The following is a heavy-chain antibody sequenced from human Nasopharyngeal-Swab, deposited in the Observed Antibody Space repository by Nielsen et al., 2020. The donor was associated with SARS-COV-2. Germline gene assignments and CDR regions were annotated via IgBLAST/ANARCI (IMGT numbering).Heavy chain of an antibody. CDR3: AGAYGSGSYFAFDL. D-gene: IGHD3-10*01. Sequence: GGSLRLSSAASGFTFGTYSMNWVRQAPGKGLEWVSSISSSSTYIYYADSVKGRFTISRDNAKNSLYLQMNSLRAEDTAVYYCAGAYGSGSYFAFDLWGQGTMVTVSS. CDR1: GFTFGTYS. J-gene: IGHJ3*01. V-gene: IGHV3-21*01. CDR2: ISSSSTYI.